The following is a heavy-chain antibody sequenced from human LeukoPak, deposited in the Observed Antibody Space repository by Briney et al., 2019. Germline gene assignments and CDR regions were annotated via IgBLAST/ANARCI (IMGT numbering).Heavy chain of an antibody. CDR3: AKDAAANVDYPYYFDY. V-gene: IGHV3-23*01. CDR2: ISGSGVTT. Sequence: GGSLRLSCAASGFTFSSYGMSWVRQAPGKGLEWVSAISGSGVTTYYADSVKGRFTISRDNSRTTLYLLMNSLRAEDTAVYYCAKDAAANVDYPYYFDYWGQGALVTVSS. CDR1: GFTFSSYG. J-gene: IGHJ4*02. D-gene: IGHD4-11*01.